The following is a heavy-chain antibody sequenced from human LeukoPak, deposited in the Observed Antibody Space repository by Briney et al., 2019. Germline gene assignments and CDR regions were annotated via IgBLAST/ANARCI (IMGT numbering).Heavy chain of an antibody. J-gene: IGHJ4*02. CDR1: GFTVSSNY. CDR2: ISGSGGST. D-gene: IGHD6-13*01. V-gene: IGHV3-23*01. CDR3: AKDGRGRYSSSWYGWDY. Sequence: GGSLRLSCAASGFTVSSNYMSWVRQAPGKGLEWVSAISGSGGSTYYADSVKGRFTISRDNSKNTLYLQMNSLRAEDTAVYYCAKDGRGRYSSSWYGWDYWGQGTLVTVSS.